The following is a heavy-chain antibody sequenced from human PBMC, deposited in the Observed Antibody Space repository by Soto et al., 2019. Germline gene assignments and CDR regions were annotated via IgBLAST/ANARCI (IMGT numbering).Heavy chain of an antibody. CDR2: IYSGGST. Sequence: GGSLRLSCAASGFTVSSNYMSWVRQAPGKGLEWVSVIYSGGSTYYADSVKGRFTISRHNSKNTLYLQMNSLRAEDTAVYYCARAVLLWFGELVAFDIWGQGTMVTVSS. CDR1: GFTVSSNY. D-gene: IGHD3-10*01. CDR3: ARAVLLWFGELVAFDI. V-gene: IGHV3-53*04. J-gene: IGHJ3*02.